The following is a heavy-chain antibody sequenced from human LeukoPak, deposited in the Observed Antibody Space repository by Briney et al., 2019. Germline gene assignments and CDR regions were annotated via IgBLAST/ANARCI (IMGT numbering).Heavy chain of an antibody. CDR3: ARDGSVTYHTAFDY. CDR1: GFTFSNYW. D-gene: IGHD6-19*01. V-gene: IGHV3-7*01. J-gene: IGHJ4*02. Sequence: GGSLRLSCSVSGFTFSNYWMTWVRQAPGRGLECLAIINEDGSEKHHVDSVKGRFTISRDNAKNLLFLEMSSLRDEDTAVYYCARDGSVTYHTAFDYWGQGTLVSVS. CDR2: INEDGSEK.